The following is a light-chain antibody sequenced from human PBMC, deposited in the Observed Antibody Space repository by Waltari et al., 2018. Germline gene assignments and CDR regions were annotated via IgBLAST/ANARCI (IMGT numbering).Light chain of an antibody. V-gene: IGLV2-14*01. CDR2: EVS. Sequence: QSALTQPASVSGSPGQSIIISCTGTSNDVGGYGYVSWYQQYPGKAPKLIIYEVSYRPSGISSRFSGSKSGNTASLTISGLQAEDEADYYCSSHTATVPHVFGTGTRVTVV. CDR1: SNDVGGYGY. J-gene: IGLJ1*01. CDR3: SSHTATVPHV.